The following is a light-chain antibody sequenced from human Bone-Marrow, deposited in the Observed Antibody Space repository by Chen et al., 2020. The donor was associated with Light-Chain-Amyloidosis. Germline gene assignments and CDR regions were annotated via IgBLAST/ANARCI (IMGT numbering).Light chain of an antibody. CDR2: DVS. J-gene: IGLJ1*01. CDR3: NSYTTSDTYV. CDR1: SGDVGAYNY. Sequence: QSALTQPASVSGSPGQSITISCTGTSGDVGAYNYVSWYQQHPGKAPKLLIYDVSNRPSGVSNRFSGSKSGNTTSPTISGLQAEDEADYYCNSYTTSDTYVFGTGTEVTVL. V-gene: IGLV2-14*03.